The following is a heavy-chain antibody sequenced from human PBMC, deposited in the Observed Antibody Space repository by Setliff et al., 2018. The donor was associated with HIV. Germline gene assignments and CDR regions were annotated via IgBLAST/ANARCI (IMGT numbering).Heavy chain of an antibody. CDR3: ASPSPYCTTASCPEYFLH. V-gene: IGHV3-74*01. CDR1: GFTFSSYS. D-gene: IGHD2-2*01. CDR2: INSDGSST. J-gene: IGHJ1*01. Sequence: GGSLRLSCAASGFTFSSYSMNWVRQAPGQGLVWVSLINSDGSSTSYGDSVKGRFTISRDNAKNSLHLQMNSLGADDTAIYYCASPSPYCTTASCPEYFLHWGQGTLVTVSS.